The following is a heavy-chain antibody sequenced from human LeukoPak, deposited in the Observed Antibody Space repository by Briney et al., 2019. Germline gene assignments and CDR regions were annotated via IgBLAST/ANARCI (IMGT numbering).Heavy chain of an antibody. CDR2: ISSSGSTI. CDR3: ATSQYSSSQMDYSDY. J-gene: IGHJ4*02. V-gene: IGHV3-11*04. D-gene: IGHD6-6*01. CDR1: GFTFSDDY. Sequence: GGSLRLSCAASGFTFSDDYMSWIRQAPGRGLEWVSYISSSGSTIYYADSVKGRFTISRDNAKNSLYLQMNSLRAEDTAVYYCATSQYSSSQMDYSDYWGQGTLVTVSS.